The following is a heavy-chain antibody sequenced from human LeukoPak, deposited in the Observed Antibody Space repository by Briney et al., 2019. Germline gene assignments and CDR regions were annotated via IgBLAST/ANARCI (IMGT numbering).Heavy chain of an antibody. D-gene: IGHD2-2*01. J-gene: IGHJ4*02. Sequence: ASVKVSCKASGGTFSSYAISWVRQAPGQGLEWMGVIIPIFGTANYAQKFQGGVTITADESSSTAYMELSSLRSEDMAVYYCAVRWYQLPHYWGQGTLVTVSS. CDR3: AVRWYQLPHY. CDR1: GGTFSSYA. CDR2: IIPIFGTA. V-gene: IGHV1-69*13.